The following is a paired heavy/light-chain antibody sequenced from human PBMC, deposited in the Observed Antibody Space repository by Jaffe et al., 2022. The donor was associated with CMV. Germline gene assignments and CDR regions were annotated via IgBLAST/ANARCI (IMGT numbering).Light chain of an antibody. Sequence: DIVMTQSPLSLPVTPGEPASISCRSSQSLLHSNGYNYLDWYLQKPGKSPQLLIYLGSNRASGVPDRFSGSGSGTDFTLKISRVEAEDVGVYYCMQALQTPDFGGGTKVEIK. CDR1: QSLLHSNGYNY. CDR2: LGS. J-gene: IGKJ4*01. CDR3: MQALQTPD. V-gene: IGKV2-28*01.
Heavy chain of an antibody. CDR2: ISSSSSYI. CDR3: ARDRFFSGNWGSDYYYYGMDV. J-gene: IGHJ6*02. V-gene: IGHV3-21*01. CDR1: GFTFSSYS. Sequence: EVQLVESGGGLVKPGGSLRLSCAASGFTFSSYSMNWVRQAPGKGLEWVSSISSSSSYIYYADSVKGRFTISRDNAKNSLYLQMNSLRAEDTAVYYCARDRFFSGNWGSDYYYYGMDVWGQGTTVTVSS. D-gene: IGHD7-27*01.